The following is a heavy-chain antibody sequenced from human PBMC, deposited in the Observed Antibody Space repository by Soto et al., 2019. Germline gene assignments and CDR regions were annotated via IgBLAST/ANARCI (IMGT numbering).Heavy chain of an antibody. J-gene: IGHJ4*02. Sequence: PSETLSLTCAVSGESVIDYYWSWIRQPPGKGLEWIGHIYYTGSTNYNPSLRSRVTMSQDTSKNQFSLKLASVTAADTAVYYCARSGYYGFLYWGQGALVTVSS. CDR1: GESVIDYY. V-gene: IGHV4-59*02. CDR3: ARSGYYGFLY. D-gene: IGHD3-10*01. CDR2: IYYTGST.